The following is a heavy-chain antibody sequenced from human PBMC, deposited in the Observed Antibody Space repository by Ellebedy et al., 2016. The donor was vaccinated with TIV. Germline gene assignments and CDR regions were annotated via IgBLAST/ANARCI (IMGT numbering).Heavy chain of an antibody. D-gene: IGHD3-10*01. CDR3: ARVSRAEGYGSGSYLLSYFDY. CDR2: ISSSSSTI. CDR1: GFTFSSYS. J-gene: IGHJ4*02. Sequence: GGSLRLSCAASGFTFSSYSMNWVRQAPGKGLEWVSYISSSSSTIYYADSVEGRFTISKDNAKNSMYLQMNSLRDEDTAVYYCARVSRAEGYGSGSYLLSYFDYWGQGTLVTVS. V-gene: IGHV3-48*02.